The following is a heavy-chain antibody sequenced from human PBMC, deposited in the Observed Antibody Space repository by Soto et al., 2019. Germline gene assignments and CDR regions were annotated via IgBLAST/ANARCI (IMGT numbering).Heavy chain of an antibody. CDR2: IDHTGRT. CDR3: TRPMNDHNHHHWGFDS. CDR1: GGSFSAYH. J-gene: IGHJ4*02. Sequence: SETLSLTCAVYGGSFSAYHWSFIRQAPGKWLEWIGEIDHTGRTNYKPSLRSRVTMSVDTSKNQFSLKLRSVTAADTAVYYCTRPMNDHNHHHWGFDSWGQGXRVTVYS. D-gene: IGHD7-27*01. V-gene: IGHV4-34*01.